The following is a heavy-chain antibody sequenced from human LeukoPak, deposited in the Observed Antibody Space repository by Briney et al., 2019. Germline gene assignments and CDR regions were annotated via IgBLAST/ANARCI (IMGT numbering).Heavy chain of an antibody. CDR2: IYHSGST. CDR3: ARAHDYGDYDDAFDI. CDR1: GGSFSGYS. J-gene: IGHJ3*02. Sequence: PSETLSLTCAVYGGSFSGYSWSWIRQPPGKGLEWIGYIYHSGSTYYNPSLKSRVTISVDRSKNQFSLKLSSVTAADTAVYYCARAHDYGDYDDAFDIWGQGTMVTVSS. D-gene: IGHD4-17*01. V-gene: IGHV4-30-2*01.